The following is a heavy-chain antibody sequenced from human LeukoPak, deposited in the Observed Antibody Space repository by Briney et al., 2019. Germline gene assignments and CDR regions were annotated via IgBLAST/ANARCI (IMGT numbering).Heavy chain of an antibody. J-gene: IGHJ6*03. D-gene: IGHD3-3*01. V-gene: IGHV1-18*01. Sequence: GASVKVSCKASGYTFTSYGISWVRQAPGQGLEWMGWISAYNGNTNYAQKLQGRVTMTTDTSTSTAYMELRSLRSDDTAVYYCAREGWDYDFWSGYYSYYYYYMDVWGKGTTVTVSS. CDR3: AREGWDYDFWSGYYSYYYYYMDV. CDR1: GYTFTSYG. CDR2: ISAYNGNT.